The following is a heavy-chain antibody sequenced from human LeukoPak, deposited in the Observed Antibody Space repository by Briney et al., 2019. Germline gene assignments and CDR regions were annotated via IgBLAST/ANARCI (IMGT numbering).Heavy chain of an antibody. CDR1: GFTFSDYY. J-gene: IGHJ4*02. CDR2: ISSSGSTI. Sequence: GGSLRLSCAASGFTFSDYYMSWIRQAPGKGLEWVSYISSSGSTIYYADSVKGRFTISTDNAKNSLYLQMNSLRAEDTAVYYCARDGYSYGLPYYFDYWGQGTLVTVSS. V-gene: IGHV3-11*01. CDR3: ARDGYSYGLPYYFDY. D-gene: IGHD5-18*01.